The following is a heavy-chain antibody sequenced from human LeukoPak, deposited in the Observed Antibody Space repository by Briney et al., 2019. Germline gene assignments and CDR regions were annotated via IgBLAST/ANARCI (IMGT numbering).Heavy chain of an antibody. CDR3: ARDTYGDGFDY. J-gene: IGHJ4*02. CDR2: ISVSGGST. V-gene: IGHV3-23*01. D-gene: IGHD4-17*01. Sequence: PGGSLRPSCAASGFTFTNYAMTWVRQAPGKGLEWVSGISVSGGSTYYADSVKGRFTISRDTSKNTLYLQMNSLRAEDTAVYYCARDTYGDGFDYWGQGTLVTVSS. CDR1: GFTFTNYA.